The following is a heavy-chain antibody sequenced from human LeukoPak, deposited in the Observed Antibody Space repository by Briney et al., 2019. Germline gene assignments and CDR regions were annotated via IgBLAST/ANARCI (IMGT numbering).Heavy chain of an antibody. D-gene: IGHD6-6*01. V-gene: IGHV1-18*01. CDR2: ISAFNGDT. CDR1: GGTLNTYA. J-gene: IGHJ4*02. CDR3: ARDKAFDYSSSSVLRDS. Sequence: ASVKVSCKASGGTLNTYAISWVRQAPGQGLEWMGWISAFNGDTNYAQKFQGRVTMTTDTSTSTAYMELRSLRSDDTAIYYCARDKAFDYSSSSVLRDSWGQGTLVTVS.